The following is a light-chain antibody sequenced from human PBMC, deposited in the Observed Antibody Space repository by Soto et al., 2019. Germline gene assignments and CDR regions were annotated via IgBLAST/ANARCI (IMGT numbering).Light chain of an antibody. CDR3: CSYAGSYTFLVV. J-gene: IGLJ2*01. Sequence: QSALTQPRSVSGSPGQSVTISCTGTSSDVGGYNYVSWYQQHPGKAPKLMIYDVSKRPSGVPDRFSGSKSGNTASLTISGLQAEDEADYYCCSYAGSYTFLVVFGGGTKLTGL. CDR1: SSDVGGYNY. CDR2: DVS. V-gene: IGLV2-11*01.